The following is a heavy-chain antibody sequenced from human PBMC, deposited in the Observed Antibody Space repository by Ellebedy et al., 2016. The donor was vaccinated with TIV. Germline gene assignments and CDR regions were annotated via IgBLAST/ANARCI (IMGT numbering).Heavy chain of an antibody. CDR1: GDIVSIDSAA. D-gene: IGHD7-27*01. Sequence: SQTLSLTCXISGDIVSIDSAAWNWLRQSPSRGLEWLGRTYYRSEWYNDYAMSVESRINIDADTSKNQFSLHLHSVTPEDTAIYYCARGLGVIDYWGQGTLVTVSS. CDR2: TYYRSEWYN. CDR3: ARGLGVIDY. V-gene: IGHV6-1*01. J-gene: IGHJ4*02.